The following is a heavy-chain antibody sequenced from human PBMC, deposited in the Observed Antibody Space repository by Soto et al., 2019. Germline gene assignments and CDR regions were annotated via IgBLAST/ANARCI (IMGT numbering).Heavy chain of an antibody. Sequence: ETLSQTCFVSSGYISVYYRSWIRQPPGKGLEWIGYIYYSGSTNYNPSLKSRVTISVDTSKNQFSLKLSSVTAADTAVYYCARADIVVTFKDTTNTDMDAFALEDAVPIYYG. CDR2: IYYSGST. CDR3: ARADIVVTFKDTTNTDMDAFALEDAVPIYYG. D-gene: IGHD5-12*01. J-gene: IGHJ6*01. V-gene: IGHV4-59*01. CDR1: SGYISVYY.